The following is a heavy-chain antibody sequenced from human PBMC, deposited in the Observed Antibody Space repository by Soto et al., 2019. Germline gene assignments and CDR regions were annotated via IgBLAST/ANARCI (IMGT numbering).Heavy chain of an antibody. CDR3: ARRTPPDSSGQYSWFDP. CDR2: IDPSDSYT. CDR1: GYSFTSYW. V-gene: IGHV5-10-1*01. J-gene: IGHJ5*02. Sequence: GESLKISCKGSGYSFTSYWISWVRQMPGKGLEWMGRIDPSDSYTNYSPSFQGHVTISADKSISTAYLQWSSLKASDTAMYYCARRTPPDSSGQYSWFDPWRQGTLVTVSS. D-gene: IGHD3-22*01.